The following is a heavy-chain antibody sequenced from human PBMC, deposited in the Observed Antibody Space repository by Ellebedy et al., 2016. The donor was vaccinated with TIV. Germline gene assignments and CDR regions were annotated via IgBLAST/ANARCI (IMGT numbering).Heavy chain of an antibody. D-gene: IGHD2-15*01. CDR2: IYYSGSI. V-gene: IGHV4-59*01. CDR1: GGSISSYY. CDR3: ARDTRSGLVAD. J-gene: IGHJ4*02. Sequence: GSLRLSCTVSGGSISSYYWSWIRQPPGKGLEWIGYIYYSGSINYNPSLKSRVTISVDTSKNQFSLKLSSVTAADTAVYYCARDTRSGLVADWGQGTLVTVSS.